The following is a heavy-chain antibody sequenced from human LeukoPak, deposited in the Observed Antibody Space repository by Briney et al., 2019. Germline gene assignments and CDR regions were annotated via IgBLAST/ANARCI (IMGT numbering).Heavy chain of an antibody. D-gene: IGHD1-26*01. CDR2: IQPDGSAK. V-gene: IGHV3-7*02. CDR3: ARSTVVAAYDY. Sequence: PGGSLRLSCAASGFSFSSNWMTWVRQGPGKALEWVASIQPDGSAKYYVDSVKGRFTISRDNAKNSLYLQMNSLRAEGTAVYYCARSTVVAAYDYWGQGTLVTVSS. J-gene: IGHJ4*02. CDR1: GFSFSSNW.